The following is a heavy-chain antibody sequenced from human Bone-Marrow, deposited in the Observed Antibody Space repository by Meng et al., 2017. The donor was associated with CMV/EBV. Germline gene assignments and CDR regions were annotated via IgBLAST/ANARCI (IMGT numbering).Heavy chain of an antibody. J-gene: IGHJ3*02. CDR2: IYYSGST. CDR3: AVSSGWYGDAFDI. Sequence: SETLSLTCTVSGGSISSYYWSWIRQPPGKGREWIGYIYYSGSTNYNPSLKSRVTISVDTSKNQFSLKLSSVTAADTAVYYCAVSSGWYGDAFDIWGQGTMVTVSS. V-gene: IGHV4-59*12. CDR1: GGSISSYY. D-gene: IGHD6-19*01.